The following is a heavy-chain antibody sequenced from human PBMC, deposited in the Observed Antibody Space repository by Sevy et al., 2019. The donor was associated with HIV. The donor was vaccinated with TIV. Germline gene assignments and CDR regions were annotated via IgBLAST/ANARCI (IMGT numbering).Heavy chain of an antibody. CDR2: IRMKANSYAT. V-gene: IGHV3-73*01. Sequence: GGSLRLSCAASGFTFSGSALHWVRQASGKGLEWVGRIRMKANSYATAYAASVKGRFTISRDDSKNSGYLQMNSLKTEDTAVYYCTTYLGYCRSTSCHYYFDNWGQGTLVTVSS. J-gene: IGHJ4*02. D-gene: IGHD2-2*03. CDR1: GFTFSGSA. CDR3: TTYLGYCRSTSCHYYFDN.